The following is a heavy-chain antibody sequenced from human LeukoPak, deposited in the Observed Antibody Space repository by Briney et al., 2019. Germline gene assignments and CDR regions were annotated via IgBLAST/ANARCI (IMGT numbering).Heavy chain of an antibody. CDR2: IKQDGSEK. J-gene: IGHJ6*02. CDR1: GFTFSSYW. CDR3: ARDPYGSGSENYYYCYGMDV. D-gene: IGHD3-10*01. Sequence: GGSLRLSCAASGFTFSSYWMSWVRQAPGKGLEWVANIKQDGSEKYYVDSVKGRFTISRDNAKNSLYLQMNSLRAEDTAVYYCARDPYGSGSENYYYCYGMDVWGQGTTVTVSS. V-gene: IGHV3-7*04.